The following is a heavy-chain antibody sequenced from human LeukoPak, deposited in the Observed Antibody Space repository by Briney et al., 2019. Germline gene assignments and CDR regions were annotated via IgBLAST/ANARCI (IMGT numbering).Heavy chain of an antibody. J-gene: IGHJ4*02. CDR2: IKQDGSEK. Sequence: GGSLRLSCAASGFTFSIYWMICVRQAPGKGLEWVANIKQDGSEKYYVDSVKGRFTISRDNAKNSLYLQMNSLRAEDTAVYYCATGRGYYDILTGYEIVDYWGQGTLVTVSS. CDR1: GFTFSIYW. CDR3: ATGRGYYDILTGYEIVDY. V-gene: IGHV3-7*01. D-gene: IGHD3-9*01.